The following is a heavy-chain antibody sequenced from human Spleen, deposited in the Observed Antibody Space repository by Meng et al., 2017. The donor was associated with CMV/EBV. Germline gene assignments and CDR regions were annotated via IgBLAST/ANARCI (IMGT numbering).Heavy chain of an antibody. CDR3: ARDPVGFDY. D-gene: IGHD3-10*01. CDR2: IKDDGSEI. CDR1: GVTFRSYW. J-gene: IGHJ4*02. Sequence: LRNCCAGSGVTFRSYWKSWVRQAQGKGMEWVANIKDDGSEIHYADVVKGRFIMSRDNAKNSMYLQMNSLRVDDTAVYFCARDPVGFDYWGQGILVTVSS. V-gene: IGHV3-7*01.